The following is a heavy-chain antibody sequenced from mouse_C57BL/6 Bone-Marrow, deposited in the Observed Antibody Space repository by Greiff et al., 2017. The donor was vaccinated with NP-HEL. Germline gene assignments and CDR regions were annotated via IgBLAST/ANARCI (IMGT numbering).Heavy chain of an antibody. V-gene: IGHV1-72*01. CDR1: GYTFTSYW. Sequence: VQLQQPGAELVKPGASVKLSCKASGYTFTSYWMHWVKQRPGRGLEWIGRIDPNSGGTKYNEKFKSKATLTVDKPSSTAYMQLSSLTSEDSAVYYCAREGDSSGYGGGYYAMDYWGQGTSVTVSS. J-gene: IGHJ4*01. CDR2: IDPNSGGT. CDR3: AREGDSSGYGGGYYAMDY. D-gene: IGHD3-2*02.